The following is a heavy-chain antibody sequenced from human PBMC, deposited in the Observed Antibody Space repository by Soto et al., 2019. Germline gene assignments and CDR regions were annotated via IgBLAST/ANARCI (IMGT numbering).Heavy chain of an antibody. J-gene: IGHJ6*02. CDR3: ARLRVTMIRGVPRYFYGLDI. CDR1: GFSFTTYW. D-gene: IGHD3-10*01. Sequence: ESLKISCEGSGFSFTTYWIGWVRQMPGKGLEWMGIIYPGDSDARYSPSFQGQVTISADKSISTAYLQWSSLKASDTAMYYCARLRVTMIRGVPRYFYGLDIWGQGTTVTVSS. CDR2: IYPGDSDA. V-gene: IGHV5-51*01.